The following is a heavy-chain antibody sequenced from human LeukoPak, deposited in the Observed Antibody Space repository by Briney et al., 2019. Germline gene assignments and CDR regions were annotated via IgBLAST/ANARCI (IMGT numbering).Heavy chain of an antibody. V-gene: IGHV3-30*03. J-gene: IGHJ4*02. CDR1: GVTFSSYG. CDR3: ATLPLRDIVANH. CDR2: ISYDGSNK. D-gene: IGHD5-12*01. Sequence: AGGSLRLSCAASGVTFSSYGMHWVRQAPGKGLEWVAVISYDGSNKYYADSVKGRFTISRDNSKNTLYLQMNSLRAEDTAVYYCATLPLRDIVANHWGQGTLVTVSS.